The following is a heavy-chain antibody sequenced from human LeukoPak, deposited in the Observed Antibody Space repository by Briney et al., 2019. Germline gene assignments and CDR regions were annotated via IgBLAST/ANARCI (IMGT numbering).Heavy chain of an antibody. CDR3: ARGISGGFDI. Sequence: ASVKVSCKASGYIFTAYDLHWVRQAPGLGREWMGRIIPNSGATNYAQNFQGRVKLTRDTSISTTYMELSRLSPDDTAIYYCARGISGGFDIWGQGTMVTVSS. CDR2: IIPNSGAT. J-gene: IGHJ3*02. CDR1: GYIFTAYD. D-gene: IGHD2-21*01. V-gene: IGHV1-2*06.